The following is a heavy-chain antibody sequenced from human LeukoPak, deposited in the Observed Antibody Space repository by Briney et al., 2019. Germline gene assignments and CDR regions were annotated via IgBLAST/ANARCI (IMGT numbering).Heavy chain of an antibody. CDR1: GGSISSSSYN. CDR2: IYYSGST. D-gene: IGHD1-26*01. Sequence: SETLSLTCTVSGGSISSSSYNWGWIRQPPGKGLEWIGNIYYSGSTYYNPSLKSRVTISVDTSKNHFSLKLNSVTAADTAVYYCARGVVGATTGNWFDPWGQGTLVTVSS. J-gene: IGHJ5*02. CDR3: ARGVVGATTGNWFDP. V-gene: IGHV4-39*02.